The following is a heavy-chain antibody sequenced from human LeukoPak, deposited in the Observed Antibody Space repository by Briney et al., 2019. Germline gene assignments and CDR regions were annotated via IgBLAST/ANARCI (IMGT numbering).Heavy chain of an antibody. CDR3: ARQENAMDV. CDR2: ISPSSSAI. J-gene: IGHJ6*02. CDR1: GFTFSSYS. Sequence: PGGSLRLSCAASGFTFSSYSMNWVRQAPGKGLEWVSYISPSSSAIHYADSVKGRFTISRDNAKNSLYLQMNSLRDEDTAVYYCARQENAMDVWGQETTVTVSS. V-gene: IGHV3-48*02. D-gene: IGHD2-2*01.